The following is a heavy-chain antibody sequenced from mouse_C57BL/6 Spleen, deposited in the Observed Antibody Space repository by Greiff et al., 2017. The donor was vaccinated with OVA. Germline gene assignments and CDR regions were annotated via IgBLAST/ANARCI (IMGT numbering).Heavy chain of an antibody. V-gene: IGHV2-5*01. CDR2: IWRSGST. D-gene: IGHD2-4*01. CDR3: AKNLYDYDEGGFDY. Sequence: VKLMESGPGLVQPSQSLSITCTVSGFSLTSYGVHWVRQSPGKGLEWLGVIWRSGSTGYNAAFMSRLSITKDNSKSQVFFKMNSLQADDTAIYYCAKNLYDYDEGGFDYWGQGTTLTVSS. J-gene: IGHJ2*01. CDR1: GFSLTSYG.